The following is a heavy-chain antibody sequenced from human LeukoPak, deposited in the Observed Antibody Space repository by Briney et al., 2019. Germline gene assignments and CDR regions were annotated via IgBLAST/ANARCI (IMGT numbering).Heavy chain of an antibody. V-gene: IGHV3-7*05. D-gene: IGHD4-17*01. CDR3: PRVGYGAYDIDS. J-gene: IGHJ4*02. CDR2: IKQDGSEK. CDR1: GFTFSSYW. Sequence: GGSLRLSCAASGFTFSSYWMTWVRQAPGKGLEWVANIKQDGSEKYYVDSVKGRFTISRDNAKNSLYLQMTTLRAEDTAVYSCPRVGYGAYDIDSGGQGPPVTVSS.